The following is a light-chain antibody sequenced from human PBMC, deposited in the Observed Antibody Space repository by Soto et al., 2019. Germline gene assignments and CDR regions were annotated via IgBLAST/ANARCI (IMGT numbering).Light chain of an antibody. J-gene: IGLJ1*01. CDR1: SSNIGNNY. CDR2: DNY. V-gene: IGLV1-51*01. Sequence: QPALTQPPSGAAAPGQNVTISCSGTSSNIGNNYVSWYQHLPGTAPRILIYDNYKRPSGIPDRFSGFKSGTSATLGITGLQTGDEADYYCGTWDTSLRVFYVFGSGTKVTVL. CDR3: GTWDTSLRVFYV.